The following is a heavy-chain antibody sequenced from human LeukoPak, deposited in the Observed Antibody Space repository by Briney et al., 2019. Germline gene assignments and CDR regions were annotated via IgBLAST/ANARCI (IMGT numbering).Heavy chain of an antibody. Sequence: SQTLSLTCAISGDSVSSNSAAWNWIRQSPSRGLEWLGRTYCRSKWHNDYALSVKRRITINPDTSKNQFSLQLNSVTPEDTAVYYCARDHYDDYAWIDYWGQGTLVTVSS. CDR1: GDSVSSNSAA. CDR2: TYCRSKWHN. CDR3: ARDHYDDYAWIDY. V-gene: IGHV6-1*01. D-gene: IGHD4-17*01. J-gene: IGHJ4*02.